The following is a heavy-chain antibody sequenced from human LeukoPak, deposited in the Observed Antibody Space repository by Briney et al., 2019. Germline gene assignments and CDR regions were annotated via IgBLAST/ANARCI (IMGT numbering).Heavy chain of an antibody. CDR2: IYYSGST. V-gene: IGHV4-59*01. J-gene: IGHJ3*02. D-gene: IGHD2-21*02. CDR1: GGSISSFY. CDR3: ARWRYCGGDCYPSAFDI. Sequence: SETLSLTRTVSGGSISSFYWSWIRQPPGKGLEWIGYIYYSGSTNYNPSLKSRVTISVDTSKNQFSLKLSSVTAADTAVYYCARWRYCGGDCYPSAFDIWGQGTMVTVSS.